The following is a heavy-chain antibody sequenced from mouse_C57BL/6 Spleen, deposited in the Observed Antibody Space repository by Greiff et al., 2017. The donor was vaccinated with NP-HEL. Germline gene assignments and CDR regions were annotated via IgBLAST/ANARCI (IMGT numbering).Heavy chain of an antibody. V-gene: IGHV14-1*01. CDR2: IDPEDGDT. Sequence: VQLQQSGAELVRPGASVKLSCTASGFNIKDYYMHWVKQRPEQGLEWIGRIDPEDGDTEYAPKFQGKATMTADTSSNTDYLQLSSLTSEDTAVYYCTTGDSSGYFDYWGRGTTLTVSS. CDR3: TTGDSSGYFDY. D-gene: IGHD3-2*02. CDR1: GFNIKDYY. J-gene: IGHJ2*01.